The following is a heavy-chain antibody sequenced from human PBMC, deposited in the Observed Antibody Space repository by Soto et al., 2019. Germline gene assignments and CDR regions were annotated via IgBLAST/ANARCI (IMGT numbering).Heavy chain of an antibody. CDR2: IYPGDSDT. V-gene: IGHV5-51*01. CDR3: ARPAPLGYCSGGSCYSTHFDY. CDR1: GYSFTSYW. D-gene: IGHD2-15*01. Sequence: PGESLKISCKGSGYSFTSYWIGWVRQMPGKGLEWMGIIYPGDSDTRYSPSFQGQATISADKSISTAYLQWSSLKASDTAMYYCARPAPLGYCSGGSCYSTHFDYWGQGTLVTVSS. J-gene: IGHJ4*02.